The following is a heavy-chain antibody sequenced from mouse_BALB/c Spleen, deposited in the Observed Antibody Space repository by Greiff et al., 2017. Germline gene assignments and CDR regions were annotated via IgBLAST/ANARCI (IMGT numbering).Heavy chain of an antibody. D-gene: IGHD2-4*01. CDR2: INPSSGYT. CDR1: GYTFTSYT. V-gene: IGHV1-4*02. Sequence: VQLQQSAAELARPGASVKMSCKASGYTFTSYTMHWVKQRPGQGLEWIGYINPSSGYTEYNQKFKGKATLTVDKSSSTAHMELRSLASEDSAVYYCARGHYDYDSFAYWGEGTLVTVSA. CDR3: ARGHYDYDSFAY. J-gene: IGHJ3*01.